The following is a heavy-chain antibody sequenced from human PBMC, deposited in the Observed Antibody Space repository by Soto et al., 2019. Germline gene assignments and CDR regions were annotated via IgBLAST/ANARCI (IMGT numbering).Heavy chain of an antibody. V-gene: IGHV3-21*01. D-gene: IGHD3-22*01. CDR3: AKVVYERSVNDALDI. CDR1: GFRFSSYG. CDR2: ISSGSSFI. Sequence: EVLLVGSGGGPVKPGGSLRLSCTASGFRFSSYGMNWVRQAPGKGLEWVSSISSGSSFIYYADSVKGRFTISRDNAKNSLYLQMNSLRADDTAIYYCAKVVYERSVNDALDIWGQGTMVTVSS. J-gene: IGHJ3*02.